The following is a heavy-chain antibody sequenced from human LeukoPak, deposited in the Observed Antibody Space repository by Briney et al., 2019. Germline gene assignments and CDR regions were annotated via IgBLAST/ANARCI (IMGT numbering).Heavy chain of an antibody. V-gene: IGHV3-33*01. Sequence: GGSLRLSCAASGFMLSIYGMHWVRQAPGKGLEWVAAIWSVGSNKYHVDSMKCRFTISRDNSKNTLYLQMNSLRAEDTAVYYCARGTSSIAAAGTHYYYGMDVWGQGTTVTVSS. CDR1: GFMLSIYG. J-gene: IGHJ6*02. D-gene: IGHD6-13*01. CDR3: ARGTSSIAAAGTHYYYGMDV. CDR2: IWSVGSNK.